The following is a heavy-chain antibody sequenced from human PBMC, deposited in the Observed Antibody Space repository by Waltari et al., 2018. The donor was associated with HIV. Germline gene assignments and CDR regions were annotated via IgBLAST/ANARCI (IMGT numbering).Heavy chain of an antibody. CDR3: ARDGPGYCSSTSCYGAGY. Sequence: QVQLVQSGAEVKKPGASVKVSCKASGYTFTSYGISWVRQAPGQGLEWIGWISAYNGNTNYAQKLQGRVTMTTDTSTSTAYMELRSLRSDDTAVYYCARDGPGYCSSTSCYGAGYWGQGTLVTVSS. V-gene: IGHV1-18*01. CDR2: ISAYNGNT. D-gene: IGHD2-2*01. J-gene: IGHJ4*02. CDR1: GYTFTSYG.